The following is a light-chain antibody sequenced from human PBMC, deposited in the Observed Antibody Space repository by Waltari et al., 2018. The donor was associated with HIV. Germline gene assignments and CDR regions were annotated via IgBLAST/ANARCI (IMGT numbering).Light chain of an antibody. CDR3: SSYGDSLRVL. J-gene: IGLJ3*02. CDR1: SSDIWAYDY. Sequence: QSALTQPPSASGSLGQSVTISCTGSSSDIWAYDYVSWFQQHPRSAPKLLLYEVTRRPSSVADRFSGSRSGSTSFLTVAGLQPDDEATYFCSSYGDSLRVLFGGGTNVTVL. CDR2: EVT. V-gene: IGLV2-8*01.